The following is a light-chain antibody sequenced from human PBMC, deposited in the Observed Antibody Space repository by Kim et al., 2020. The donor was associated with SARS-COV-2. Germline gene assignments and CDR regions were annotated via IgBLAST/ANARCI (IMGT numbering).Light chain of an antibody. CDR2: DNN. V-gene: IGLV1-51*01. J-gene: IGLJ3*02. CDR1: SSNSGNNY. CDR3: GTWDSSLSGLV. Sequence: GRKVTISCSGSSSNSGNNYVSWYQQLPGTAPKLLIYDNNKRPSGIPDRFSGSKSGTSATLGITGLQTGDEADYYCGTWDSSLSGLVFGGGTKLTVL.